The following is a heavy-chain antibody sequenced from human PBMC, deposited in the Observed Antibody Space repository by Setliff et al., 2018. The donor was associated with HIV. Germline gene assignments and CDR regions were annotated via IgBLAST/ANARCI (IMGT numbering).Heavy chain of an antibody. D-gene: IGHD3-16*01. Sequence: ASVKVSCKPPGHTFTNYDIHWMRRAPGQGLEWMGWLNPNSGVSGYALRFHDRVTMTRDTSKTTLYMELSSLTSEDTAVYYCARGKGVGGVMITGGLDVWGQGTTVTVSS. J-gene: IGHJ6*02. CDR3: ARGKGVGGVMITGGLDV. CDR1: GHTFTNYD. CDR2: LNPNSGVS. V-gene: IGHV1-8*01.